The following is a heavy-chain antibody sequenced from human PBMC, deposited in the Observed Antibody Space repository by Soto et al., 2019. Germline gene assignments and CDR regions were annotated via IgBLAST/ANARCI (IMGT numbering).Heavy chain of an antibody. J-gene: IGHJ4*02. Sequence: SETLSLTSTVSGGSISSGGYSWSWIRQPPGKGLEWIGYIYHSGSTYYNPSLKSRVTISVDRSKNQFSLKLSSVTAADTAVYYCARGGYYYDSSGYYPFFDYWGQGTLVTVSS. D-gene: IGHD3-22*01. CDR2: IYHSGST. CDR3: ARGGYYYDSSGYYPFFDY. CDR1: GGSISSGGYS. V-gene: IGHV4-30-2*01.